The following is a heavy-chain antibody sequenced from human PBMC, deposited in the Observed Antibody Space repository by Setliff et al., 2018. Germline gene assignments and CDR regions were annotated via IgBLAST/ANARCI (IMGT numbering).Heavy chain of an antibody. D-gene: IGHD3-3*01. V-gene: IGHV3-20*04. CDR1: GFAFNRHG. CDR3: ARDYLRSNYDFWSGPPNWFDP. J-gene: IGHJ5*02. CDR2: INWDGRST. Sequence: GGSLRLSCAASGFAFNRHGMNWVRQVPGKGLEWVSTINWDGRSTGYTDSVKGRFTISRDNAKNSLYLQMNSLRAEDTAVYYCARDYLRSNYDFWSGPPNWFDPWGQGTLVTVSS.